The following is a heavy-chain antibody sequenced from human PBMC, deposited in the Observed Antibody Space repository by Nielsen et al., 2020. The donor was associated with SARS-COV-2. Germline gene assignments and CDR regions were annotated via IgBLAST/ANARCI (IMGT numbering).Heavy chain of an antibody. CDR3: AIIWSGYTDAFDI. D-gene: IGHD3-3*01. V-gene: IGHV3-21*01. CDR1: GFTFSSYS. CDR2: ISSSSSYI. Sequence: GGSLRLSCAASGFTFSSYSMNWVRQAPGKGLEWASSISSSSSYIYYADSVKGRFTISRDNAKNSLYLQMNSLRAEDTAVYYCAIIWSGYTDAFDIWGQVTMVTVSS. J-gene: IGHJ3*02.